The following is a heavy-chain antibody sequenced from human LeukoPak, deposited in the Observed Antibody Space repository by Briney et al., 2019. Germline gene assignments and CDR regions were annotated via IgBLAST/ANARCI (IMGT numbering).Heavy chain of an antibody. V-gene: IGHV3-33*01. CDR1: GFTFSSYG. CDR3: AIIVPAAGFDY. J-gene: IGHJ4*02. CDR2: KWYDGSNK. D-gene: IGHD2-2*01. Sequence: GGSLRLSCAASGFTFSSYGMHWVRQAPGKGLEWVAVKWYDGSNKYYADSVKGRFTISRDNSKNTLYLQMNSLRAEDTAVYYCAIIVPAAGFDYWGQGTLVTVSP.